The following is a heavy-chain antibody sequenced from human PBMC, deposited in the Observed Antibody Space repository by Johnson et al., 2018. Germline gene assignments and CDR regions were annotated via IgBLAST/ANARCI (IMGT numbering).Heavy chain of an antibody. Sequence: QVELGQSGGGVVQPGRSLRLSCAASGFTFSSYAMHWVRQAPGKGLEWVAVISYDGSNKYYADSVKGRFTISRDNSKNTRYLQMNSLRAEDTAVYYLAKDLWSTAPTASWYFQHWGQGTLVTVSS. D-gene: IGHD3-3*01. CDR2: ISYDGSNK. CDR3: AKDLWSTAPTASWYFQH. CDR1: GFTFSSYA. J-gene: IGHJ1*01. V-gene: IGHV3-30*04.